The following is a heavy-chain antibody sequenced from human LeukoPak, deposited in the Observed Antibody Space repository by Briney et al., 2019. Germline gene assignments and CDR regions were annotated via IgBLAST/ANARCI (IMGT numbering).Heavy chain of an antibody. CDR3: ARGAHTEAFDY. D-gene: IGHD5-18*01. CDR2: INHSGST. V-gene: IGHV4-34*01. Sequence: LRLSCAASGFTFSSYSMNWVRQAPGKGLEWIGEINHSGSTNYNPSLKSRVTISVDTSKNQFSLKLSSVTAADTAVYYCARGAHTEAFDYWGQGTLVTVSS. J-gene: IGHJ4*02. CDR1: GFTFSSYS.